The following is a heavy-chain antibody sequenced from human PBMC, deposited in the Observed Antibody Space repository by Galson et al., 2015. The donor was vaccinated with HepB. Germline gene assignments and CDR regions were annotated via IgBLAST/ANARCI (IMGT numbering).Heavy chain of an antibody. J-gene: IGHJ5*02. CDR3: ARDYASEWFDP. D-gene: IGHD4-17*01. Sequence: SVKVSCKAAGYSFTSYHISWVRQAPGQGLEWMGWISPYNGATNYAQKFKGRVTMTTDTSTSTTYMDLRSLRSDDTAVYYCARDYASEWFDPWGQGTLVTVSS. CDR2: ISPYNGAT. V-gene: IGHV1-18*01. CDR1: GYSFTSYH.